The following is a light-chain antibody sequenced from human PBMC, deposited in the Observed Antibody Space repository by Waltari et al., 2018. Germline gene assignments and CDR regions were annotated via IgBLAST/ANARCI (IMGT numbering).Light chain of an antibody. CDR3: QTGGHGTSV. CDR1: SRHSSNV. V-gene: IGLV4-69*01. J-gene: IGLJ3*02. CDR2: VNSDGSH. Sequence: QLVLTQSPSASASLGASVKLTCTPSSRHSSNVIASLQQQPEKGPRYLMMVNSDGSHSKGDKIPDRFSCSSSGAEHYLTIASLQSEDEADYYCQTGGHGTSVFGGGTKLTVL.